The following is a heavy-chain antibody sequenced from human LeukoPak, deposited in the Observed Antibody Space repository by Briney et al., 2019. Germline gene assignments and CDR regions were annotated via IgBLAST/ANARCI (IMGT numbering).Heavy chain of an antibody. CDR1: GGSINSGGYY. D-gene: IGHD4-17*01. J-gene: IGHJ2*01. CDR2: IYYSGST. CDR3: ARDRMSTVTTGWYFDL. Sequence: PSETLSLTCTVSGGSINSGGYYWSWIRQPPGKGLEWIGYIYYSGSTYYNPSLKSRVTMSVDKSKNQFSLKLSSVTAADTAVYYCARDRMSTVTTGWYFDLWGRGTLVTVSS. V-gene: IGHV4-30-2*01.